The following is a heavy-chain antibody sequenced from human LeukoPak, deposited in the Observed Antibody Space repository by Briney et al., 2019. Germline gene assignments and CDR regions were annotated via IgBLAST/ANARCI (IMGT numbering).Heavy chain of an antibody. Sequence: GGSLRLSCAASGFSFSDYCMSWIRQAPGKGLEWVSYISSSGSTIYYADSVKGRFTISRDNAKNSLYLQMNSLRAEDTALYHCARLVGATTGGYYFDYWGQGTLVTVSS. J-gene: IGHJ4*02. CDR1: GFSFSDYC. CDR3: ARLVGATTGGYYFDY. V-gene: IGHV3-11*01. CDR2: ISSSGSTI. D-gene: IGHD1-26*01.